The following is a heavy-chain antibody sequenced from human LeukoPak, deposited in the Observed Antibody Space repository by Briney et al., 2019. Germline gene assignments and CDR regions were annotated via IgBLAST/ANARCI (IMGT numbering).Heavy chain of an antibody. V-gene: IGHV3-74*01. CDR1: GFTFSTSW. CDR3: VRDMGYYDKV. D-gene: IGHD3-22*01. CDR2: INTDGNTR. J-gene: IGHJ4*02. Sequence: PRGGSLRLSCATSGFTFSTSWMHWVRQAPGKGLVWVSRINTDGNTRDYADSVKGRFTISRDNAKNTLYLQMNSLRAEDTAVYYCVRDMGYYDKVWGQGTLVTVSS.